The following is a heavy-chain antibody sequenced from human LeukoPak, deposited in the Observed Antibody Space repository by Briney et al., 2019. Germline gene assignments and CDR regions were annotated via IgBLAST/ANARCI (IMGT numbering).Heavy chain of an antibody. CDR2: INSDGSST. D-gene: IGHD5-18*01. Sequence: GGSLRLSCVASGFTFSGCWMHWVRQVPGKGLVWVSRINSDGSSTRYADSVKGRFTISRDNSKNTLYLQMNSLRAEDTAVYYCAKSRGYSYGEYYYYYYMDVWGKGTTVTVSS. CDR3: AKSRGYSYGEYYYYYYMDV. V-gene: IGHV3-74*01. J-gene: IGHJ6*03. CDR1: GFTFSGCW.